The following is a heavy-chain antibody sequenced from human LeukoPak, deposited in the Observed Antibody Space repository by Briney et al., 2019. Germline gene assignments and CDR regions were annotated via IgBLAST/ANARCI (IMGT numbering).Heavy chain of an antibody. CDR2: ISAYNGNT. CDR1: GYTFTSYG. D-gene: IGHD3-10*01. J-gene: IGHJ4*02. V-gene: IGHV1-18*04. CDR3: ARGRGTMVRGPLVDY. Sequence: ASVKVSCKASGYTFTSYGISWVRQAPGQGLEWMGWISAYNGNTNYARKLQGRVTMTTDTSTSTAYMELRSLRSDDTAVYYCARGRGTMVRGPLVDYWGQGTLVTVSS.